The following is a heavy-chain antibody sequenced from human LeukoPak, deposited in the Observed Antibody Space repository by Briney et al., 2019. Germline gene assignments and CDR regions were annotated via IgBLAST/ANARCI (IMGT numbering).Heavy chain of an antibody. CDR3: ARVIVARLDY. V-gene: IGHV4-34*01. D-gene: IGHD2-15*01. Sequence: PSETLSLTCAVYGGSFSGYYWSWLRQPPGKGLEWIVEINHSGSTNYNPSLKSRVTISVDTSKNQFSLKLSSVTAADTAVYYCARVIVARLDYWGQGTLVTVSS. CDR1: GGSFSGYY. J-gene: IGHJ4*02. CDR2: INHSGST.